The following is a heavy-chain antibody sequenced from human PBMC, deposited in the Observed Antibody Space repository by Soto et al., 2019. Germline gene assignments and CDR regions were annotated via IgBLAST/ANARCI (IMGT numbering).Heavy chain of an antibody. Sequence: PGGSLRLSCAASGFTFSSYAMHWVRQAPGKGLEWVAVISYDGSNKYYADSVKGRFTISRDNSKNTLYLQMNSLRAEDTAVYYCARDIGSGYYRTYYYYGMDVWGQGTTVTVSS. D-gene: IGHD3-22*01. J-gene: IGHJ6*02. CDR3: ARDIGSGYYRTYYYYGMDV. CDR2: ISYDGSNK. CDR1: GFTFSSYA. V-gene: IGHV3-30-3*01.